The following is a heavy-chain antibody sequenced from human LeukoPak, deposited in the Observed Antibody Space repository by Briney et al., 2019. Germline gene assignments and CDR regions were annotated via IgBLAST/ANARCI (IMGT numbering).Heavy chain of an antibody. CDR1: GYTFTSYY. J-gene: IGHJ4*02. V-gene: IGHV1-46*01. CDR3: ARDGSTVTHDY. D-gene: IGHD4-17*01. CDR2: INPSGGST. Sequence: ASVKVSRKASGYTFTSYYMHWVRQAPGQGLEWMGIINPSGGSTSYAQKLQGRVTMTRDTSTSTVYMELSSLRSEDTAVYYCARDGSTVTHDYWGQGTLVTVSS.